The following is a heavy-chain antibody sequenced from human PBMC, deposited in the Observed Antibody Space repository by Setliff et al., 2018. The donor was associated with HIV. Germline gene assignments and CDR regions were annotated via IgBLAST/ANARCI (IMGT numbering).Heavy chain of an antibody. J-gene: IGHJ4*02. CDR3: AKGFRPVDTALVSGPTY. CDR1: GFAFSDYD. D-gene: IGHD5-18*01. Sequence: GGSLRLSCATSGFAFSDYDFHWVRQVTGEGLEWVSAIGTGGDAYYADSVKGRFTISRENAKNSLYLQMNNVRAGDTAIYYCAKGFRPVDTALVSGPTYWGQGIRVTVSS. CDR2: IGTGGDA. V-gene: IGHV3-13*01.